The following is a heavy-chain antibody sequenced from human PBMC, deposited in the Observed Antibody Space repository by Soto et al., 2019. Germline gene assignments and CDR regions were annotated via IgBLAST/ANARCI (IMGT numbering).Heavy chain of an antibody. V-gene: IGHV5-51*01. CDR1: GYSFTSYW. CDR2: IYPGDSDT. Sequence: GESLKISCKGSGYSFTSYWIGWVRQMPGKGLEWMGIIYPGDSDTRYSPSFQGQVTISADKSISTAYLQWSSLKASDTAMYYCARLKYSSGWYDVGFDYWGQGTLVTVSS. D-gene: IGHD6-19*01. J-gene: IGHJ4*02. CDR3: ARLKYSSGWYDVGFDY.